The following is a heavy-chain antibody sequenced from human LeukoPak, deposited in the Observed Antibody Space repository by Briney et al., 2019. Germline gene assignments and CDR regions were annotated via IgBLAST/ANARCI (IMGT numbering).Heavy chain of an antibody. CDR1: GFTFSSYA. CDR3: AIVYSSSWYVGY. Sequence: PGGSLRLSCAASGFTFSSYAMSWVRQAPGKGLEWVSGISGSGGSTYYADSVKGRLTITRDNSKNTLYLQMNSLRAEDTAVYYCAIVYSSSWYVGYWGQGTLVTVSS. CDR2: ISGSGGST. V-gene: IGHV3-23*01. D-gene: IGHD6-13*01. J-gene: IGHJ4*02.